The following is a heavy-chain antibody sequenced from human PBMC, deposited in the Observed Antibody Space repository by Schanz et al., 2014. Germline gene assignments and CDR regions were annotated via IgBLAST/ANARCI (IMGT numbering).Heavy chain of an antibody. J-gene: IGHJ5*02. CDR3: AKAECDIVTDAYSRLDP. V-gene: IGHV1-18*01. Sequence: QVQLVQSGAEVKKPGASVRVSCKASGYTFTTYAMSWVRQAPGQELEWVGWISVYTGNTKYGQKVQGRDTMTADTSTNTAYMELMSLRSDDTAVYDCAKAECDIVTDAYSRLDPWGQGTLVTVSS. D-gene: IGHD3-9*01. CDR2: ISVYTGNT. CDR1: GYTFTTYA.